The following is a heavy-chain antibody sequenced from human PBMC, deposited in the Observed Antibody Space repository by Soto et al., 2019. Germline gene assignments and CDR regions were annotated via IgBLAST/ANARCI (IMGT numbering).Heavy chain of an antibody. J-gene: IGHJ6*03. D-gene: IGHD3-9*01. CDR3: TRVLRYLKPRMDV. Sequence: GGSLRLSCTASGFTFGDYAMSWFRQAPGKGLEWVGFIRSKAYGGTTEYAASVKGRFTISRDDSKSIAYLQMNSLKTEDTAVYYCTRVLRYLKPRMDVWGKGTTVTVSS. CDR2: IRSKAYGGTT. CDR1: GFTFGDYA. V-gene: IGHV3-49*03.